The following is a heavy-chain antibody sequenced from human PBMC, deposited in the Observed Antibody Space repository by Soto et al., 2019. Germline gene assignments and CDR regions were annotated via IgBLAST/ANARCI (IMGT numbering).Heavy chain of an antibody. J-gene: IGHJ2*01. CDR3: GRVSCSGGGCYTHWYFDL. CDR1: GFSVSDNY. V-gene: IGHV3-53*01. D-gene: IGHD2-15*01. Sequence: EVRLVESGGGLIQPGGSLTVSCAASGFSVSDNYMSWVRQPPGKGLEWVSVIYRGGTIFYADSVKGRFIIPRDRSKNTMYLQMNALRGEDTATYYCGRVSCSGGGCYTHWYFDLWGRGNLVTVSS. CDR2: IYRGGTI.